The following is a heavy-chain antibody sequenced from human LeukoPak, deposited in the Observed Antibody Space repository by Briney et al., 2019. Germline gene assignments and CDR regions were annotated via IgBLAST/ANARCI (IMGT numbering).Heavy chain of an antibody. CDR2: ISSSSSYI. CDR1: GFTFSSYS. V-gene: IGHV3-21*01. CDR3: AKASSRGRFLEWLLNY. D-gene: IGHD3-3*01. Sequence: GGSLRLSCAASGFTFSSYSMNWVRQAPGKGLEWVSSISSSSSYIYYADSVKGRFTISRDNAKNSLYLQMNSLRAEDTAVYYCAKASSRGRFLEWLLNYWGQGTLVTVSS. J-gene: IGHJ4*02.